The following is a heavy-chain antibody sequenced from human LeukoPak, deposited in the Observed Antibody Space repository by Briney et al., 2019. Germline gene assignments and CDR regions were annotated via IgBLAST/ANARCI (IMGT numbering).Heavy chain of an antibody. CDR2: IYYSGST. CDR1: GGSISSSSCY. V-gene: IGHV4-39*07. CDR3: ARDSPGRTDY. J-gene: IGHJ4*02. Sequence: SETLSLTCTVSGGSISSSSCYWGWIRQPPGKGLEWIGSIYYSGSTYYNPSLKSRVTISVDTSKNQFSLKLSSVTAADTAVYYCARDSPGRTDYWGQGTLVTVSS.